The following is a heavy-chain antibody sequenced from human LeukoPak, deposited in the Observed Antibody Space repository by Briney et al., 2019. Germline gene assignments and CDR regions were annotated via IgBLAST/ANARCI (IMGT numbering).Heavy chain of an antibody. Sequence: GGSLRLSCAASGFTFIDYDMHWVRQVLGKGLEWVSAIGISGDTHYSGSLKGRVTISRENAESSLHLQMNSLRAEDTAVYDCARGGIEVSGTAEFDYWGQGTLVTVSS. D-gene: IGHD6-19*01. CDR1: GFTFIDYD. J-gene: IGHJ4*02. CDR2: IGISGDT. CDR3: ARGGIEVSGTAEFDY. V-gene: IGHV3-13*01.